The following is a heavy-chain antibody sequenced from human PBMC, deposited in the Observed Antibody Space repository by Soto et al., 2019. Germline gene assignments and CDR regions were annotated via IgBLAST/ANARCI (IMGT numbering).Heavy chain of an antibody. V-gene: IGHV3-48*03. CDR2: ISSSCSTI. CDR1: GFTFSSYE. J-gene: IGHJ6*02. Sequence: GGSLRLSCAASGFTFSSYEMNWVRQAPGKGLEWVSDISSSCSTIYYADAVKGRFTISRDNAKNSLFLQMNSLRAEDTAVYYCARDHEVTMVRGVIDYNYYGMDVWGQGTTVTVSS. CDR3: ARDHEVTMVRGVIDYNYYGMDV. D-gene: IGHD3-10*01.